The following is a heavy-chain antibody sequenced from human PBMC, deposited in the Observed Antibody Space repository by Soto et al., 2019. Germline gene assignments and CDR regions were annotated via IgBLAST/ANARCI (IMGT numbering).Heavy chain of an antibody. CDR3: ARRELAKKSYYYYGMDV. V-gene: IGHV4-39*01. D-gene: IGHD1-1*01. J-gene: IGHJ6*02. CDR1: GGSISSSSYY. Sequence: SETLSLTCTVSGGSISSSSYYWGWIRQPPGKGLEWIGSIYYSGSTYYNPSLKSRVTISVDTSKNQFSLKLSPVTAADTAVYYCARRELAKKSYYYYGMDVWGQGTTVTVSS. CDR2: IYYSGST.